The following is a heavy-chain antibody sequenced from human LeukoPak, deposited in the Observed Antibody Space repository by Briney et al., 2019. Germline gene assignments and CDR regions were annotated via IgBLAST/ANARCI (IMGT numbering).Heavy chain of an antibody. CDR2: ISSSSSYI. J-gene: IGHJ3*02. V-gene: IGHV3-21*01. CDR1: GFTFSSYS. D-gene: IGHD3-9*01. CDR3: ARDRGGVPYYYDILTGYSRDAFDI. Sequence: GGSLRLSCAASGFTFSSYSMNWVRQAPGKGLEWVSSISSSSSYIYYADSVKGRFTISRDNAKNSLYLQMNSLRAEDTAVYYCARDRGGVPYYYDILTGYSRDAFDIWGQGTMVTVSS.